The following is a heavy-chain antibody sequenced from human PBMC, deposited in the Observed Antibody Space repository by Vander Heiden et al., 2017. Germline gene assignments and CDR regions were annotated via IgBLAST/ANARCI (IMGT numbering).Heavy chain of an antibody. J-gene: IGHJ4*02. CDR3: AREGYYGDYFDY. CDR2: ISYDGSNK. D-gene: IGHD4-17*01. V-gene: IGHV3-30-3*01. Sequence: QVQLVESGGGVVQPGRSLRLSCPASGFPFSSYAMHWVRQAPGKGLEWVAVISYDGSNKDYADAVKGRFTISRDNSKKTRYLQMKSMRAEDTAVYYFAREGYYGDYFDYWGQGTLVTVSS. CDR1: GFPFSSYA.